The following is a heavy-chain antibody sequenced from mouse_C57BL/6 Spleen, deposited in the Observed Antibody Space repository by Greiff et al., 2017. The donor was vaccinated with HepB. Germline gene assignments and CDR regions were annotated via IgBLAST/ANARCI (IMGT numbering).Heavy chain of an antibody. J-gene: IGHJ1*03. CDR3: ARNYYCSSYWYFDV. V-gene: IGHV5-17*01. Sequence: EVKLVESGGGLVKPGGSLKLSCAASGFTFSDYGMHWVRQAPEKGLEWVAYISSGSSTIYYADTVKGRFTISRDNAKKTLFLQMTSLRSEDTAMYYCARNYYCSSYWYFDVWGTGTTVTVSS. CDR2: ISSGSSTI. CDR1: GFTFSDYG. D-gene: IGHD1-1*01.